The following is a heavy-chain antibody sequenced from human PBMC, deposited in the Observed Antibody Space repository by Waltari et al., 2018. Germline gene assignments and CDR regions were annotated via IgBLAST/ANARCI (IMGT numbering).Heavy chain of an antibody. CDR1: GFSFNTYG. J-gene: IGHJ6*01. CDR3: ARDSIYSGFYSYNYGMDV. D-gene: IGHD5-12*01. Sequence: EVQLLESGGGWVQVGGSLRLSCAASGFSFNTYGVTWVRQAPGKGLEWVANIKNEGSQTYYGDSVKGRFTISRDNAGNSLYLQMHSLRAEDTAVYYCARDSIYSGFYSYNYGMDVWGQGTTVTVSS. V-gene: IGHV3-7*01. CDR2: IKNEGSQT.